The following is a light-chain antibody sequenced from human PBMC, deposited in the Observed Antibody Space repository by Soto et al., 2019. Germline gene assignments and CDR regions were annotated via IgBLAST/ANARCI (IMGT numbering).Light chain of an antibody. J-gene: IGKJ3*01. CDR3: QQRSNWLPST. CDR2: DAS. Sequence: EIVLTQSPATLSLSPGERATLSCRASQSVSSYLAWYQQKPGQAPRLLIYDASNRATGIPARFSGSGSGTDFILTISSLEPEDFAVYYCQQRSNWLPSTFGPGTKVDIK. V-gene: IGKV3-11*01. CDR1: QSVSSY.